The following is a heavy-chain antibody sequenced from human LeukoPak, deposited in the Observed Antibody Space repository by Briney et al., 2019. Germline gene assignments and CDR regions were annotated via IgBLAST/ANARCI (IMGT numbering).Heavy chain of an antibody. CDR3: AGGKGWYDSSGYFELFDY. CDR2: INHSGST. Sequence: SETLSLTCAVYGGSFSGYYWSWIRQPPGKGLEWIGEINHSGSTNYNPSLKSRVTISVDTSKNQFSLKLSSVTAADTAVYYCAGGKGWYDSSGYFELFDYWGQGTLVTVSS. D-gene: IGHD3-22*01. CDR1: GGSFSGYY. J-gene: IGHJ4*02. V-gene: IGHV4-34*01.